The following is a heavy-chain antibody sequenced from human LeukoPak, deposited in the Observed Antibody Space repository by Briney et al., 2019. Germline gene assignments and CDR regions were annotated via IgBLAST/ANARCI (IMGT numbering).Heavy chain of an antibody. V-gene: IGHV1-2*02. J-gene: IGHJ5*02. CDR2: TNPDSGGA. CDR1: GYTFTGYY. CDR3: ARGRDWGEFLAWFDP. Sequence: ASVTVSCKASGYTFTGYYIHWVRQAPGQGLEWMGWTNPDSGGASYAQKFQGGVTMNRDTSISTVYMELNRLTSDDTAMYYCARGRDWGEFLAWFDPWGQGTLVTVSS. D-gene: IGHD3-3*01.